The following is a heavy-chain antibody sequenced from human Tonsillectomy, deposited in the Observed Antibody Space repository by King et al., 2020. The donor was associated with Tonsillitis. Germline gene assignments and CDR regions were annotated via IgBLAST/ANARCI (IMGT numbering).Heavy chain of an antibody. J-gene: IGHJ4*02. V-gene: IGHV3-53*01. D-gene: IGHD6-19*01. CDR1: GFTVSSNY. Sequence: VQLVESGGGLIQPGGSLRLSCAASGFTVSSNYMSWVRQAPGKGLEWVSVIYSGGSTYYADSVKGRVTISRDNSKNTLYLQMNSLRAEDTAVYYCAAPGYSSGWYGGFDYWGQGTLVTVSS. CDR2: IYSGGST. CDR3: AAPGYSSGWYGGFDY.